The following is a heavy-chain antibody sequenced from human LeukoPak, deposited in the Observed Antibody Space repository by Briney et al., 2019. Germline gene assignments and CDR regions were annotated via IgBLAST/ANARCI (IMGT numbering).Heavy chain of an antibody. CDR2: ISSSSSTI. V-gene: IGHV3-48*04. D-gene: IGHD3-22*01. J-gene: IGHJ3*02. CDR3: ARTTWYYYDSSGHHPATAFDI. CDR1: GFTFNTYS. Sequence: PGGSLRLSCAASGFTFNTYSMNWVRQAPGKGLEWVSYISSSSSTIYYADSVKGRFTISRDNAKNSLYLQMNSLRAEDTAVYYCARTTWYYYDSSGHHPATAFDIWGQGTMVTVSS.